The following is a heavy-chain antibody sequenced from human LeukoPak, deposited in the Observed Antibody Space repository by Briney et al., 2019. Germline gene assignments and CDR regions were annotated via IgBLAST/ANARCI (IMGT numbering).Heavy chain of an antibody. J-gene: IGHJ4*02. V-gene: IGHV3-53*01. CDR1: GFTVSSNY. CDR2: IYSGGRT. CDR3: AKDPSSGWYLGYFDY. Sequence: PGGSLRLSCAASGFTVSSNYLSWVRQAPGKGLQWVSVIYSGGRTYYSDSVKGRFTISRDNSKNTLYLQMNSLRAEDTAVYYCAKDPSSGWYLGYFDYWGQGTLVTVSS. D-gene: IGHD6-19*01.